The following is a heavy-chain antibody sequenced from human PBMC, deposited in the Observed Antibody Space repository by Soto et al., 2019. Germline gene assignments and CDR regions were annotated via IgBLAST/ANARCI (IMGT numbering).Heavy chain of an antibody. CDR2: IIPIFGTA. V-gene: IGHV1-69*12. Sequence: QVQLVQSGAEVKKPGSSVKVSCKASGGTFSSYAISWVRQAPGQGLEWMGGIIPIFGTANYAQKFQGRVTITADESTSAVYMELSSLRSEDTAVYYCACPRSSYSFYGMDVWGQGATVTVSS. D-gene: IGHD6-6*01. CDR3: ACPRSSYSFYGMDV. CDR1: GGTFSSYA. J-gene: IGHJ6*02.